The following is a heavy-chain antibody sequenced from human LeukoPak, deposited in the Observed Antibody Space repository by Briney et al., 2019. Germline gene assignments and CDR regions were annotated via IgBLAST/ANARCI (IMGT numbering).Heavy chain of an antibody. CDR1: GGSISSGGYY. Sequence: SETLSLTCTVSGGSISSGGYYWSWIRQHPGEGLEWIGYIYYSGSTYYNPSLKSRVTISVDTSKNQFSLKLSSVTAADTAVYYCARVTCSSTSCSKIDYWGQGTLVTVSS. V-gene: IGHV4-31*03. J-gene: IGHJ4*02. CDR3: ARVTCSSTSCSKIDY. CDR2: IYYSGST. D-gene: IGHD2-2*01.